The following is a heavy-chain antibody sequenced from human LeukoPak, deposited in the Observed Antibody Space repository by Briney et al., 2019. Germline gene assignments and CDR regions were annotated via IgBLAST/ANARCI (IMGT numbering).Heavy chain of an antibody. D-gene: IGHD3-16*02. V-gene: IGHV4-61*02. Sequence: PSQTLSLTCTVSGGSISSGSYYWSWIRQPAGKGLEWIGRIYTSGSTNYNPSLKSRVTISVDTSRNQFSLKLSSVTAADTAVYYCAVFYPGPHSPTDAFDIWGQGTMVTVSS. CDR1: GGSISSGSYY. CDR3: AVFYPGPHSPTDAFDI. CDR2: IYTSGST. J-gene: IGHJ3*02.